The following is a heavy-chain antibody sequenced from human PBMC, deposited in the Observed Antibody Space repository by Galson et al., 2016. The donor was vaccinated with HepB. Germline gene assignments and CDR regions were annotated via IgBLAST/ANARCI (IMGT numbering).Heavy chain of an antibody. CDR1: GFSFTTST. CDR2: IVVGSGDT. D-gene: IGHD3-16*01. Sequence: SVKVSCKASGFSFTTSTMQWVRQARGQRLEWIGRIVVGSGDTDYAQNFKERVTITRDMSTNTAYMELSSPKSEDTAVYYCAADYNYDYGRHGMDVWGQGTTVTVSS. CDR3: AADYNYDYGRHGMDV. V-gene: IGHV1-58*02. J-gene: IGHJ6*02.